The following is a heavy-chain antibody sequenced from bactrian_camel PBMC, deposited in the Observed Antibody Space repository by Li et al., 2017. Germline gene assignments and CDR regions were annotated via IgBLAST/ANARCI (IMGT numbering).Heavy chain of an antibody. V-gene: IGHV3S33*01. J-gene: IGHJ7*01. Sequence: HVQLVESGGDLVQPGGSLRLSCAASGFTFSAYDMAWFRQAPGKEREAVAHINTEVGSTSYADSVKGRFTISQDNAKDTLYLQMNSLLPEDTATYYCAATRGISGCYSASWRSESGMNYWGKGTQVTVS. D-gene: IGHD3*01. CDR2: INTEVGST. CDR1: GFTFSAYD.